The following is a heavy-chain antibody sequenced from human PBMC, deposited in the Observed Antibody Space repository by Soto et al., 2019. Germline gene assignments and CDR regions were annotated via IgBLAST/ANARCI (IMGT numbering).Heavy chain of an antibody. J-gene: IGHJ4*02. Sequence: PSETLSLTCTVSGGSVSSGGYYWSWIRQHPGTGLEWIGYIYYSGTTYFNPSLKSRASISLDTSKNEFSLKLTSVTAADTAVSYCARRALPQCINGVCYKDGFWDYWGQGALVTVSS. CDR1: GGSVSSGGYY. D-gene: IGHD2-8*01. CDR3: ARRALPQCINGVCYKDGFWDY. CDR2: IYYSGTT. V-gene: IGHV4-31*03.